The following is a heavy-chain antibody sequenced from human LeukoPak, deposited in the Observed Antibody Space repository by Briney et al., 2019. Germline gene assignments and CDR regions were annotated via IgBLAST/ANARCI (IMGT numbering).Heavy chain of an antibody. Sequence: GGSLRLSCAAPGFTFSSNARSWVRQAPGKGLEWVSGISSGTGETAHADSVKGRFTISRDNSKNTLYLQMNSLRAEDTAVYYCAKDTSSGWYGDYFDYWGQGILVTVSS. CDR3: AKDTSSGWYGDYFDY. CDR2: ISSGTGET. V-gene: IGHV3-23*01. D-gene: IGHD6-19*01. J-gene: IGHJ4*02. CDR1: GFTFSSNA.